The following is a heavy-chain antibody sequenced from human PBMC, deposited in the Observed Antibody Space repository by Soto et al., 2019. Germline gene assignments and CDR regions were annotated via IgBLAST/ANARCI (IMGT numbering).Heavy chain of an antibody. V-gene: IGHV4-59*08. Sequence: SETLSLTCTFSGGSISSYYWSWIRQPPGKGLEWIGYIYYSGSTNYNPSLKSRVTISVDTSKNQFSLKLSSVTAADTAVYYCARHGPLGYYFDYWGQGTLVTVSS. CDR3: ARHGPLGYYFDY. CDR2: IYYSGST. D-gene: IGHD1-26*01. CDR1: GGSISSYY. J-gene: IGHJ4*02.